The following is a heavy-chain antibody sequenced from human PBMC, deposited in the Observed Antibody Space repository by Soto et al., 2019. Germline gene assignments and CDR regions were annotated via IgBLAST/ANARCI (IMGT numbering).Heavy chain of an antibody. Sequence: LRLSCAASGFTFSDYGMHWVRQAPGKGLEWVAVMSYGGIHKYYADSVKGRFTISRDNSKNTLYLQMNSLRAEDTAVYYCAKDPRDSSSSGIDYWGQGTLVTVSS. CDR3: AKDPRDSSSSGIDY. V-gene: IGHV3-30*18. J-gene: IGHJ4*02. D-gene: IGHD6-6*01. CDR1: GFTFSDYG. CDR2: MSYGGIHK.